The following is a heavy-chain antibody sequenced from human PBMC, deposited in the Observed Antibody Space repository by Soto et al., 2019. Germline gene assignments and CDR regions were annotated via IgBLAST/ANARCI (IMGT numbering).Heavy chain of an antibody. D-gene: IGHD1-26*01. CDR3: ARDRSYSTDY. Sequence: GWSLRLSCASSVFTFINSWMHWVRQAPGKGLVWVSYINSDGSTTTYADSVKGRFTISRDNAKNTVYLQINSLRAEDTAVYYCARDRSYSTDYWGQGTLVTVSS. V-gene: IGHV3-74*01. CDR1: VFTFINSW. J-gene: IGHJ4*02. CDR2: INSDGSTT.